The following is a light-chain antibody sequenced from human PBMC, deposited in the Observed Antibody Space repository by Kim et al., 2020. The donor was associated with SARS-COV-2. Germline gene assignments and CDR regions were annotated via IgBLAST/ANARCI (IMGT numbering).Light chain of an antibody. CDR2: VNSDGSH. Sequence: SVKRTCTLSSGHSTYPIAWHQPQPEKGPRYLMKVNSDGSHSKGDGIPDRFSGSSSGAERYLTISSLQSDDEADYYCQTWGTGFRMFGGGTKLTVL. J-gene: IGLJ3*02. CDR3: QTWGTGFRM. CDR1: SGHSTYP. V-gene: IGLV4-69*01.